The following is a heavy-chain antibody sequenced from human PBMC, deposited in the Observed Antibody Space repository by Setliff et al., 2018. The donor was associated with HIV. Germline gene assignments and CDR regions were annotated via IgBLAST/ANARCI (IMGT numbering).Heavy chain of an antibody. CDR1: GFTFSSYG. Sequence: GGSLRPSCAASGFTFSSYGMHWVRQAPGKGLESVAFIRYDGSKSFYADSVKGRFSVSRDSSKSTLYLQMNSLRPEDTAVYYCATDVSGYYDSSGPLRSPGIDYWGQGSMVTVSS. J-gene: IGHJ4*02. CDR2: IRYDGSKS. D-gene: IGHD3-22*01. CDR3: ATDVSGYYDSSGPLRSPGIDY. V-gene: IGHV3-30*02.